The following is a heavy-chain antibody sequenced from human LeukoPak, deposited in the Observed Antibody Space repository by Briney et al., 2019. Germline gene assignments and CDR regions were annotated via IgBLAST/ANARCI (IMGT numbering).Heavy chain of an antibody. CDR3: LKDSLGYRYGYYVDY. J-gene: IGHJ4*02. CDR1: GFTFSSYA. D-gene: IGHD5-18*01. Sequence: GGSLRLSCSASGFTFSSYAMHWVRQAPGKGLEYVLAISSNGASTYYAYSVKGRFTISRDNSKNKLYLQMSSLRADDTAVYYCLKDSLGYRYGYYVDYWGQGTLVTVSS. V-gene: IGHV3-64D*09. CDR2: ISSNGAST.